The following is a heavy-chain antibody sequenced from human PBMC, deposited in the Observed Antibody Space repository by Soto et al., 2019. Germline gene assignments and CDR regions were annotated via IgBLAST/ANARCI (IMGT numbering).Heavy chain of an antibody. Sequence: QARLVQSGGEVKRPGASVKVSCKASGYTFNKYGFNWVRQAPGQGLEWMGRISAYNDYTNFEQKFQGRVTLTTDASTNTAYMELKILRSDDTAIYYCARGRGVVVPAGTPDAFDVWGQGTMVTVSS. CDR3: ARGRGVVVPAGTPDAFDV. CDR1: GYTFNKYG. J-gene: IGHJ3*01. CDR2: ISAYNDYT. D-gene: IGHD6-13*01. V-gene: IGHV1-18*01.